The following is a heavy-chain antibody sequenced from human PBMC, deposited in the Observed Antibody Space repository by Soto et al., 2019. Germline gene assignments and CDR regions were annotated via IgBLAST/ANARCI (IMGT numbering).Heavy chain of an antibody. CDR2: IYHSGST. J-gene: IGHJ4*02. CDR3: AGNSGTYSFDY. CDR1: GGFISSSNW. D-gene: IGHD1-26*01. Sequence: QVQLQESGPGLVKPSGTLSLTCAVSGGFISSSNWWRWVRQPPGKGLEWIGEIYHSGSTNYNPSLTSRVTISVDTPKLQPPLKLTSVTAADTAMYYCAGNSGTYSFDYWGQGTLVTVSS. V-gene: IGHV4-4*02.